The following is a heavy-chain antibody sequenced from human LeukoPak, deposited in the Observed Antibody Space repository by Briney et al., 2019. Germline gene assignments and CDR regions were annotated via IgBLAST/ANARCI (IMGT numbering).Heavy chain of an antibody. CDR1: GYTFTSYG. V-gene: IGHV1-18*01. J-gene: IGHJ4*02. D-gene: IGHD3-22*01. CDR2: ISAYNGNT. CDR3: AREYPYYYDSSGYSHLFDY. Sequence: GASAKVSCKASGYTFTSYGISWVRQAPGQGLEWMGWISAYNGNTNCAQKLQGRVTMTTDTSTSTAYMELRSLRSDDTAVYYCAREYPYYYDSSGYSHLFDYWGQGTLVTVSS.